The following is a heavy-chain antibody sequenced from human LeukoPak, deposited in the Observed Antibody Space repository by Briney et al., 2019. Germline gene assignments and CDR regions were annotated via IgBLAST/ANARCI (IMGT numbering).Heavy chain of an antibody. Sequence: GGSLRLSCAASGFTFSNYGMQWVRQVPGKGLEWVAVISYDGSNKYYADSVKGRFSISRDNSRKTVNLQMNSLRAEDTAVYYCAKELAKLSFFDYWGQGSLVTVSS. V-gene: IGHV3-30*18. CDR2: ISYDGSNK. CDR3: AKELAKLSFFDY. CDR1: GFTFSNYG. J-gene: IGHJ4*02. D-gene: IGHD3-16*02.